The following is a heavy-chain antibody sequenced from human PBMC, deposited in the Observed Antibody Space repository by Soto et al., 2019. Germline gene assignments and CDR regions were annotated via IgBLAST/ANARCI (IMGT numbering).Heavy chain of an antibody. D-gene: IGHD2-15*01. CDR3: ARARTRWALVVAASDNWFDP. J-gene: IGHJ5*02. CDR2: ISYDGSNK. Sequence: ESGGGVVQPGRSLRLSCAASGFTFSSYAMHWVRQAPGKGLEWVAVISYDGSNKYYADSVKGRFTISRDNSKNTLYLQMNSLRAEDTAVYYCARARTRWALVVAASDNWFDPWGQGTLVTVSS. CDR1: GFTFSSYA. V-gene: IGHV3-30-3*01.